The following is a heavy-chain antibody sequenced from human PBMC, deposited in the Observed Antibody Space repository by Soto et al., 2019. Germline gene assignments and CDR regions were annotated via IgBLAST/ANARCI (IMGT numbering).Heavy chain of an antibody. CDR3: ARLRPAAIRINWFDP. D-gene: IGHD2-2*02. V-gene: IGHV4-39*01. Sequence: SETLSLTCTVSGGSISSSSYYWGWIRQPPGKGLEWIGRIYYSGSTYYNPSLKSRVTISVDTSKNQFSLKLSSVTAADTAVYYCARLRPAAIRINWFDPWGQGTLVTVSS. CDR2: IYYSGST. CDR1: GGSISSSSYY. J-gene: IGHJ5*02.